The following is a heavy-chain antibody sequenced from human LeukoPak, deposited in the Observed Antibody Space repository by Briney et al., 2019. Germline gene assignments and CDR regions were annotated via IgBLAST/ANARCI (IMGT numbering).Heavy chain of an antibody. Sequence: GASVKVSCKASGYTFTSYDINWVRQATGQGPEWMGWMNPNSGNTGYAQKFQGRVTITRNTSISTDYMELSSLRSEDTAVYYCARGSTLAVAFDYWGQGTLVTVSS. V-gene: IGHV1-8*03. D-gene: IGHD6-19*01. CDR1: GYTFTSYD. CDR2: MNPNSGNT. J-gene: IGHJ4*02. CDR3: ARGSTLAVAFDY.